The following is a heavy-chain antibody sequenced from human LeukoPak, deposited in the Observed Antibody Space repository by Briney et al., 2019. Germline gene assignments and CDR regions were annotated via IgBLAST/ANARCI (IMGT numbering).Heavy chain of an antibody. J-gene: IGHJ4*02. V-gene: IGHV4-39*01. CDR1: GGSFSGYY. CDR2: IYYRGST. Sequence: PSETLSLTCAVYGGSFSGYYWGWIRQPPGKGLEWIGSIYYRGSTYYNPSLKSRVTISVDTSKNQFSLKLSSVTAADTAVYYCARWVYYYDSSGYYPRGFDYWGQGTLVTVSP. D-gene: IGHD3-22*01. CDR3: ARWVYYYDSSGYYPRGFDY.